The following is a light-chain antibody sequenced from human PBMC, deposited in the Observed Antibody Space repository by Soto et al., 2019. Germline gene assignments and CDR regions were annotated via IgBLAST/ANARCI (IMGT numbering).Light chain of an antibody. J-gene: IGLJ1*01. CDR3: SSYAGSNNPYV. Sequence: QSVLTQPPSASGTPGQRVTISCSGSSSNIGTYTVDWYQQVPGTAPKLLIYSNHQRPSGVPDRFSGSRSGTSASLAISGLQSEDEADYYCSSYAGSNNPYVFGTGTKLTVL. CDR2: SNH. V-gene: IGLV1-44*01. CDR1: SSNIGTYT.